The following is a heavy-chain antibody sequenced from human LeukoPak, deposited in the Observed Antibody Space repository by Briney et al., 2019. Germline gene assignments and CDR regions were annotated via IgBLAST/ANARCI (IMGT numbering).Heavy chain of an antibody. V-gene: IGHV4-34*01. CDR1: GGSFSGHY. CDR2: INHSGST. D-gene: IGHD3-22*01. J-gene: IGHJ4*02. CDR3: ARHDYYFDYSAYHY. Sequence: PSETLSLTCAVYGGSFSGHYWTWIRQPPGMGLEWIGEINHSGSTTYNPSLGSRVTISIDTSKSQFSLNIRSVTAADTAVYYCARHDYYFDYSAYHYWGQGALVTVSS.